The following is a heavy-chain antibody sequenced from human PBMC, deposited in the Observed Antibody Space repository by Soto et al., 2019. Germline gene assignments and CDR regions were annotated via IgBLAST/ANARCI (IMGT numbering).Heavy chain of an antibody. Sequence: QVQLQESGPGLVKPSETLSLTCNVSGASISSYYWAWIRQPPGKALEWVAGFQRTGGTSYNPSLKSRVTISIDTSKNRFSLRLRSVTAADTAVYYCARADWGLDSWGQGTLVTVSS. CDR1: GASISSYY. D-gene: IGHD7-27*01. V-gene: IGHV4-59*01. CDR3: ARADWGLDS. CDR2: FQRTGGT. J-gene: IGHJ4*02.